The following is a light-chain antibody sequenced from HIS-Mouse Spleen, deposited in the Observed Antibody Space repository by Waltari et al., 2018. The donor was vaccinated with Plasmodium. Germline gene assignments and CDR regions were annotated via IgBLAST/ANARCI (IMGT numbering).Light chain of an antibody. V-gene: IGLV1-47*01. Sequence: QSVLTQPPSASGTPGQRFTISCSGSSSNIGSNYVSWYQQLPGTAPKRLIYRNNQRPSGVPDRFSGSKSGTSASLAISGLRSEDEADYYCAAWDDSLSGWVFGGGTKLTVL. J-gene: IGLJ3*02. CDR2: RNN. CDR1: SSNIGSNY. CDR3: AAWDDSLSGWV.